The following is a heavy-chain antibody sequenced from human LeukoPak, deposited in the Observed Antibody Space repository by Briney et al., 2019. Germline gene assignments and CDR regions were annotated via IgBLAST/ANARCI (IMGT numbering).Heavy chain of an antibody. CDR3: ARGPDYYDSSGYYYSFDY. CDR2: ISAYNGNT. CDR1: GYTFTSYG. Sequence: ASVKVSCKASGYTFTSYGISWVRQAPGQGLEWMGWISAYNGNTNYAQKLQGRVTMTTDTSTSTAYMELSSLRSEDTAVYYCARGPDYYDSSGYYYSFDYWGQGTLVTVSS. V-gene: IGHV1-18*01. J-gene: IGHJ4*02. D-gene: IGHD3-22*01.